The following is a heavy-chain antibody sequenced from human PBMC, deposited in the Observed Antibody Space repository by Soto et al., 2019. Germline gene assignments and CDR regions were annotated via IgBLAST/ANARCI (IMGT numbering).Heavy chain of an antibody. CDR3: ARDGNYYYYGMDV. D-gene: IGHD1-26*01. CDR1: GFTVSSNY. J-gene: IGHJ6*02. CDR2: IYSGGST. Sequence: PGGPLRLSCAASGFTVSSNYMSWVRQAPGKGLEWVSVIYSGGSTYYADSVKGRFTISRDNSKNTLYLQMNSLRAEDTAVYYCARDGNYYYYGMDVWGQGTTVTVSS. V-gene: IGHV3-53*01.